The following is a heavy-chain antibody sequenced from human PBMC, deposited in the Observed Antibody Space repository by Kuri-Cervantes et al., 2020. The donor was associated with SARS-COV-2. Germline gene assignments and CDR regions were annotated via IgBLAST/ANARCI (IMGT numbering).Heavy chain of an antibody. Sequence: SETLSLTCAVSGGSISSGGYSWSWIRQPAGKGLEWIGHIYTSGSTNYNPSLKSRVTISVDTSKNQFSLKLSSVTAADTAVYYCARGDLTGAPFAFDIWGQGTMVTVSS. CDR3: ARGDLTGAPFAFDI. J-gene: IGHJ3*02. V-gene: IGHV4-61*09. D-gene: IGHD1-26*01. CDR2: IYTSGST. CDR1: GGSISSGGYS.